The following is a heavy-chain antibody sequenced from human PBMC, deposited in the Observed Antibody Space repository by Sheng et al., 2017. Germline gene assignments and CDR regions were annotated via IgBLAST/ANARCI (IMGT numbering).Heavy chain of an antibody. Sequence: QVQLVESGGGVVQPGRSLRLSCAASGFTFSSYGMHWVRQAPGKGLEWVAIIWYDGSSKYYGDSVKGRFTIARDNSKNTLYLQMNSLRAEDTAVYYCARGGGSGYDYDYWGQGTLVTVSS. CDR1: GFTFSSYG. V-gene: IGHV3-33*01. D-gene: IGHD5-12*01. J-gene: IGHJ4*02. CDR2: IWYDGSSK. CDR3: ARGGGSGYDYDY.